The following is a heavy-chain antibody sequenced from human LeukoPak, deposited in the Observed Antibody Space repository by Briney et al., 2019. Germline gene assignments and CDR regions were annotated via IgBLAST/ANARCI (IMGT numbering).Heavy chain of an antibody. CDR2: VSGSGTT. V-gene: IGHV4-38-2*02. D-gene: IGHD5-24*01. CDR1: GYSIRNGYY. CDR3: ARDGYTQGYFDY. Sequence: PTETLSLTCTVSGYSIRNGYYWGWIRQTPGKGLEWIGSVSGSGTTYYNPSLKSRVTISVDTSKNQFSLKLNPVTAADTAVYYCARDGYTQGYFDYWGQGTLVTVSS. J-gene: IGHJ4*02.